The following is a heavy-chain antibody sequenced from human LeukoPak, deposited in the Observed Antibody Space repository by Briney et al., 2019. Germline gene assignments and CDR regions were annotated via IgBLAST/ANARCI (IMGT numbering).Heavy chain of an antibody. V-gene: IGHV3-30*18. Sequence: GGSLRLSCAASGFTFSSYGMHWVRQAPGKGLEWVAVISYDGSNKYYADSVKGRFTISRGNSKNTLYLQMNSLRAEDTAVYYCAKDRIVGATGWFDPWRQGTLVTVSS. CDR3: AKDRIVGATGWFDP. J-gene: IGHJ5*02. CDR2: ISYDGSNK. CDR1: GFTFSSYG. D-gene: IGHD1-26*01.